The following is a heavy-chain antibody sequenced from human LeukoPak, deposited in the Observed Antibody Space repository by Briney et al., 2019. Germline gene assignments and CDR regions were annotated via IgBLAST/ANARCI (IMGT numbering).Heavy chain of an antibody. Sequence: SETLSLTCTVSGGSISSYYWSWIRQPPGKGLEWIGYIYYSGSTNYNPSLKSRVTISVDTSKNQFSLKLSSVTAADTAVYYCARGSMNGSSWYFDYWGQGTLVTVSS. CDR1: GGSISSYY. CDR3: ARGSMNGSSWYFDY. D-gene: IGHD6-13*01. J-gene: IGHJ4*02. CDR2: IYYSGST. V-gene: IGHV4-59*01.